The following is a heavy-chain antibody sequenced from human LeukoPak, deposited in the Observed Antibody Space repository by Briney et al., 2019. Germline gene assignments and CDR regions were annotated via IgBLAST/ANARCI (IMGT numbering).Heavy chain of an antibody. CDR2: IYTSGST. V-gene: IGHV4-4*07. CDR3: ARDRVVVVAARSTWFDP. J-gene: IGHJ5*02. D-gene: IGHD2-15*01. Sequence: SETLSLTCTVSGGSISSYYWSWIRQPAGKGLEWIGRIYTSGSTNYNPSLKSRVTMSVDTSKNQFSLKLSPVTAADTAVYYCARDRVVVVAARSTWFDPWGQGTLVTVSS. CDR1: GGSISSYY.